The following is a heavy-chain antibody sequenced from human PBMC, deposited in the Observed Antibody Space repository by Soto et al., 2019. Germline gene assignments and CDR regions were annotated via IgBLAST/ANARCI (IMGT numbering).Heavy chain of an antibody. J-gene: IGHJ3*02. CDR2: ISDGGDLT. V-gene: IGHV3-23*01. Sequence: LRLSCAASGFAFSSHPMSWVRQAPEKGLEWVAGISDGGDLTYNADSVRGRFTISRDNSRNTLYLQMNSLRAEDTAVYYCARRVIGSSRAFDIWGQGTMVTVSS. CDR3: ARRVIGSSRAFDI. D-gene: IGHD3-10*01. CDR1: GFAFSSHP.